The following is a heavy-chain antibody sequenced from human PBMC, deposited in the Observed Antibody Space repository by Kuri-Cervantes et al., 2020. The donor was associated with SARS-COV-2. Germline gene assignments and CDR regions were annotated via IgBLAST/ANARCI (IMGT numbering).Heavy chain of an antibody. V-gene: IGHV1-2*04. J-gene: IGHJ4*02. D-gene: IGHD7-27*01. CDR3: ARGWGPGNFDS. CDR2: INPNSGGT. Sequence: ASVKVSCKASGGTFSSYAISWVRQAPGQGLEWMGWINPNSGGTNYAQKFQGWVTMTRDTSITTAYMEVSRSDDSAVYYCARGWGPGNFDSWGQGTLVTVSS. CDR1: GGTFSSYA.